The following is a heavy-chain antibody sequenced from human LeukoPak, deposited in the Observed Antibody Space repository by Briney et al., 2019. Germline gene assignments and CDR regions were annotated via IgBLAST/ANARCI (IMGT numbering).Heavy chain of an antibody. J-gene: IGHJ6*03. D-gene: IGHD3-3*01. CDR1: GGSISSSIW. CDR2: IYYSGST. Sequence: KSSETLSLTCAVSGGSISSSIWWSWVRQSPGKGLEWIGYIYYSGSTNYNPSLKSRVTISVDTSKNQFSLKLSSVTAADTAVYYCARIGDFWSGYEDYYMDVWGKGTTVTVSS. V-gene: IGHV4-4*02. CDR3: ARIGDFWSGYEDYYMDV.